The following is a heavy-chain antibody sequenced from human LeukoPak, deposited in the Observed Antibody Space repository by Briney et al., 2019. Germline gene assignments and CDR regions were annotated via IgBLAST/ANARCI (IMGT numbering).Heavy chain of an antibody. CDR2: IRYDGSNK. CDR1: GFTFSSYG. J-gene: IGHJ3*02. CDR3: ARPYDILTGYYAFDI. V-gene: IGHV3-30*02. Sequence: PGGSLRLSCAASGFTFSSYGMHWVRQAPGKGLEWVAFIRYDGSNKYYADSVKGRFTISRDNSKNTLYLQMNSLRAEDTAVYYCARPYDILTGYYAFDIWGQGTMVTVSS. D-gene: IGHD3-9*01.